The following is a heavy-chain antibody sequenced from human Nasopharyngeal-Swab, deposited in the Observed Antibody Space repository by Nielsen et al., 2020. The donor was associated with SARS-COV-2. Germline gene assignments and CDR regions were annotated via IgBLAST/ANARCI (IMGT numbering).Heavy chain of an antibody. Sequence: GESLKISCAASGFTFSSYWMSWVRQAPGKGLEWVANIKQDGSEKYYVDSVKGRFTISRDNAKNSLYLQMNSLRAEDTAVYYCARDFYGDNYYYYYGMDVWGQGTTVTVSS. CDR1: GFTFSSYW. D-gene: IGHD4/OR15-4a*01. CDR3: ARDFYGDNYYYYYGMDV. V-gene: IGHV3-7*01. CDR2: IKQDGSEK. J-gene: IGHJ6*02.